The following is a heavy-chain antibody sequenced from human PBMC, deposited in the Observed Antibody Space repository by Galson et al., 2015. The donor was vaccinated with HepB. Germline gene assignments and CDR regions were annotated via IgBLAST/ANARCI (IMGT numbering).Heavy chain of an antibody. CDR1: GDSISYNY. Sequence: ETLSPTCTVFGDSISYNYWGWLRQPPGKGLEWIGYIHHSGPTNYNPSLKSRVTISIDTSKNHFSLRLTSVPAADTAVYFCASGSFGVFDYWGQGALVTVSS. J-gene: IGHJ4*02. CDR3: ASGSFGVFDY. D-gene: IGHD1-14*01. V-gene: IGHV4-59*01. CDR2: IHHSGPT.